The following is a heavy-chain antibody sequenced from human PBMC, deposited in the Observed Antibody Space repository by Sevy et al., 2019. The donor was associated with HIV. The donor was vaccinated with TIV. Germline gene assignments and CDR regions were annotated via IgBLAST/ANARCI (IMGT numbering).Heavy chain of an antibody. J-gene: IGHJ2*01. CDR2: ISDRGSTI. Sequence: GESLKISCAASGFTFSDYYMSWIRQAPGRGLEWVSYISDRGSTIYYADSVKGRYTISRDNAKKSLFLQMNSLRAEDTAVYYCVREGSLRYFDVWGRGTLVTVSS. CDR1: GFTFSDYY. D-gene: IGHD3-10*01. V-gene: IGHV3-11*01. CDR3: VREGSLRYFDV.